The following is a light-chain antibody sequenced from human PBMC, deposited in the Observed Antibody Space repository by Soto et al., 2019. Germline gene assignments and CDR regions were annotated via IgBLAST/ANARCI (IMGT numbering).Light chain of an antibody. J-gene: IGKJ1*01. CDR2: RAS. CDR1: QSVAGTY. V-gene: IGKV3-20*01. Sequence: EIVLTQSPGTLSLSPGERATLSCRASQSVAGTYLAWYQQKPGQAPRLLIYRASSRATGIPDRFSGSGSGTDFTLTITRLEPEDFAVYYCQQYNNWPRTFGQGTKVDIK. CDR3: QQYNNWPRT.